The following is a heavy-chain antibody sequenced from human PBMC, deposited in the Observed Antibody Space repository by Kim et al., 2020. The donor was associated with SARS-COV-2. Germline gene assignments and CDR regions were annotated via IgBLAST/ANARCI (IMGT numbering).Heavy chain of an antibody. J-gene: IGHJ2*01. Sequence: SETLSLTCTVSGGSISSSSYYWGWIRQPPGKGLEWIGSIYYSGSTYYNPSLKSRVTISVDTSKNQFFLKLSSVTAADTAVYYCARHEQGDDSSGYYHYWYFDLWGRGTLVTVSS. CDR2: IYYSGST. D-gene: IGHD3-22*01. CDR3: ARHEQGDDSSGYYHYWYFDL. CDR1: GGSISSSSYY. V-gene: IGHV4-39*01.